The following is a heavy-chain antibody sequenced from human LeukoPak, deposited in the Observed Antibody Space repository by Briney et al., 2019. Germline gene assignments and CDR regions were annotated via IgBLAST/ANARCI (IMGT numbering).Heavy chain of an antibody. V-gene: IGHV1-2*06. J-gene: IGHJ4*02. D-gene: IGHD3-22*01. CDR1: GYTFTGYY. CDR2: INPNSGGT. Sequence: ASVKVSCKASGYTFTGYYMQWVRQAPGQGLEWMGRINPNSGGTNYAQKFQGRVTMTRDTSISTAYMELSRLRSDDTAVYYCATWYYYDSSGYSIDYWGQGTLVTVSS. CDR3: ATWYYYDSSGYSIDY.